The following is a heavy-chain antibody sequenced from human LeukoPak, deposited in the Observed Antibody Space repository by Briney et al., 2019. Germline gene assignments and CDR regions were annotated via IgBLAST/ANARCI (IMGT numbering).Heavy chain of an antibody. D-gene: IGHD1-1*01. J-gene: IGHJ4*02. V-gene: IGHV3-23*01. CDR3: AEPKQRWKSSAD. CDR2: VSSSGDGT. CDR1: VFTLSNYA. Sequence: GGSLRLSCAVSVFTLSNYAMYWVRQAPGKGLEWVSGVSSSGDGTYSAGSVKGRFTISRDNSNDMVYLQMSSLRAEDTTVYYCAEPKQRWKSSADWGQGTLVIVSS.